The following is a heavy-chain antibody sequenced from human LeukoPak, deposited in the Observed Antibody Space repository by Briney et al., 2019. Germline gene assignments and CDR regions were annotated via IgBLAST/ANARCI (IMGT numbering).Heavy chain of an antibody. D-gene: IGHD5-24*01. CDR3: ARSYRDGYIMPY. J-gene: IGHJ4*02. CDR1: GGTFSSYA. V-gene: IGHV1-69*04. CDR2: IIPILGIA. Sequence: ASVKLSCKASGGTFSSYAISWVRQAPGQGLEWMGRIIPILGIANDAQKFHGRVTITAAKSTSTAYMELSSLRPEDTAVYYCARSYRDGYIMPYWGQGTLVTVSS.